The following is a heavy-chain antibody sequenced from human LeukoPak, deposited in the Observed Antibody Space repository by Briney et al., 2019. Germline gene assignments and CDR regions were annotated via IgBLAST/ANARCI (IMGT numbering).Heavy chain of an antibody. D-gene: IGHD1-7*01. J-gene: IGHJ3*02. V-gene: IGHV3-33*06. Sequence: GSLRLSCATPGFTFRNYGMHWVRQAPAKGLEWVAVIWYDGSNKYYADSVKGRFTISRDNSKNTLYLQMNSLRAEDTAVYYCAKGELELRPDAFDIWGQGTMVTVSS. CDR2: IWYDGSNK. CDR3: AKGELELRPDAFDI. CDR1: GFTFRNYG.